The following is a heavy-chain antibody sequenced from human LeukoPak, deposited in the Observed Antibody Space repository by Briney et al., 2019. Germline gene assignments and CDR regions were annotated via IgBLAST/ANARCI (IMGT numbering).Heavy chain of an antibody. V-gene: IGHV4-59*12. CDR2: IYYSGST. CDR1: GGSMSSYY. Sequence: PSETLSLTCTVSGGSMSSYYWTWIRQPPGKGLEWIGYIYYSGSTHYNPSLKSRVTMSVDTSKNQFSLNLTSVTAADAAVYYCARDLGYGGFDWAPWGQGTLVTVSS. J-gene: IGHJ5*02. D-gene: IGHD5-12*01. CDR3: ARDLGYGGFDWAP.